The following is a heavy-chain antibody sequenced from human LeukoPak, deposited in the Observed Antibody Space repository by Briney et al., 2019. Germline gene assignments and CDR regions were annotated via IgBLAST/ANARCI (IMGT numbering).Heavy chain of an antibody. V-gene: IGHV3-21*01. D-gene: IGHD6-19*01. CDR3: AKGEQWLVLGSAFDI. CDR2: ISSSSSYI. Sequence: GGSLRLSCAASGFTFSSYSMNWVRQAPGKGLEWVSSISSSSSYIYYADSVKGRFTISRDNAKNSLYLQMNSLRAEDTAVYYCAKGEQWLVLGSAFDIWGQGTMVTVSS. J-gene: IGHJ3*02. CDR1: GFTFSSYS.